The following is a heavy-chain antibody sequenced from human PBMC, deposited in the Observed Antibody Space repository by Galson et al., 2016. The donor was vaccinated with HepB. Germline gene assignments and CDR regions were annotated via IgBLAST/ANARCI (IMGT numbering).Heavy chain of an antibody. J-gene: IGHJ5*02. D-gene: IGHD3-10*02. CDR2: LDSDGNT. V-gene: IGHV4-38-2*02. Sequence: SETLSLTCTVSGDSISSGYYWGWIRRPPGKGLEWIGSLDSDGNTYYNPSLKSRVTMSVDTSKNLFSLNLTSVSATDTALYYCARRLFRLTIFVPAAENWFDPWGQGTLVTVSS. CDR3: ARRLFRLTIFVPAAENWFDP. CDR1: GDSISSGYY.